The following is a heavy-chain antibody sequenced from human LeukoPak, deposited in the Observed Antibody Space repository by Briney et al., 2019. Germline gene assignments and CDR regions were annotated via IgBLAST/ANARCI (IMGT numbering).Heavy chain of an antibody. CDR2: ISYDGSNK. Sequence: GGSLRLSCAASGFTFSSYAMHWVRQAPGKGLEWVAVISYDGSNKYYADSVKGRFTISRDNSKNTLYLQMNSLRAEDTAVYYCAREVVVVVAATPVGWFDPWGQGTLVTVS. V-gene: IGHV3-30-3*01. D-gene: IGHD2-15*01. CDR3: AREVVVVVAATPVGWFDP. J-gene: IGHJ5*02. CDR1: GFTFSSYA.